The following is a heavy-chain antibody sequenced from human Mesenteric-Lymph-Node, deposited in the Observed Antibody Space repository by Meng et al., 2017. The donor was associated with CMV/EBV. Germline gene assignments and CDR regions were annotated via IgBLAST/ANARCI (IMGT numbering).Heavy chain of an antibody. V-gene: IGHV5-51*01. Sequence: GESLKISCKGSGNTLTNYWIGWVRQMPGKGLEWMGIIYPGDSDTRYSPSFQGQVIISADKSMNTAYLQWSSLKASDTAMYYCARLHDFWDYNWFDPWGQGTLVTVSS. CDR3: ARLHDFWDYNWFDP. CDR1: GNTLTNYW. D-gene: IGHD3-3*01. CDR2: IYPGDSDT. J-gene: IGHJ5*02.